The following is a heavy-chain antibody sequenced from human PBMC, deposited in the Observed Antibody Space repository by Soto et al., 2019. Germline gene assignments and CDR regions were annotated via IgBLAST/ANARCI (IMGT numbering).Heavy chain of an antibody. CDR2: ISGSGGST. CDR1: GFTFSSYA. Sequence: GSLRLSRAASGFTFSSYAMSWVRQAPGKGLEWVSAISGSGGSTYYADSVKGRFTISRDNSKNTLYLQMNSLRAEDTAVYYCAKDFNSGYYYGVVDYWGQGTLVTVSS. D-gene: IGHD3-22*01. J-gene: IGHJ4*02. CDR3: AKDFNSGYYYGVVDY. V-gene: IGHV3-23*01.